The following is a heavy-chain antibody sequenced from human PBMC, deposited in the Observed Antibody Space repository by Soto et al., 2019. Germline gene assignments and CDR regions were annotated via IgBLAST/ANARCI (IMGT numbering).Heavy chain of an antibody. CDR3: ARDVSGGTYPWFFDL. D-gene: IGHD1-26*01. V-gene: IGHV1-18*04. J-gene: IGHJ2*01. Sequence: QGQLVQSGAEVMKPGASVNVSCKASGYTSSIYGISWVRQAPGQGLEWMAWISGYNGNIKYAQKFQGRVTVATDTTTTGAYMELRSLRSDDTAVYYCARDVSGGTYPWFFDLWGRGTLVTVSS. CDR1: GYTSSIYG. CDR2: ISGYNGNI.